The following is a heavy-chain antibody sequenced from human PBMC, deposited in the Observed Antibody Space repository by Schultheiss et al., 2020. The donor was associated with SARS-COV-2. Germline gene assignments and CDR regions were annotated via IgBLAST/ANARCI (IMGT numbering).Heavy chain of an antibody. CDR1: GGSFSGYY. D-gene: IGHD4-17*01. CDR3: ARGHTVTTAPFDY. J-gene: IGHJ4*02. V-gene: IGHV4-34*01. CDR2: INHSGST. Sequence: GSLRLSCAVYGGSFSGYYWSWIRQPPGKGLEWIGEINHSGSTNYNPSLKSRVTISVDTSKNQFSLKLSSVTAADTAVYYCARGHTVTTAPFDYWGQGTLVTVSS.